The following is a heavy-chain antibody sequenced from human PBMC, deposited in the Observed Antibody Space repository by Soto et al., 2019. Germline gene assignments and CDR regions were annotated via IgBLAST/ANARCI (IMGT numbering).Heavy chain of an antibody. CDR2: IAYAGSNA. CDR3: ARGDREDILVVVGARPGEYGIDI. V-gene: IGHV3-30-3*01. CDR1: GFTFRNYA. J-gene: IGHJ6*02. D-gene: IGHD2-15*01. Sequence: QVQLVESGGGVVQPGGSLRLSCAASGFTFRNYAMHWVRQAPGKGLECLAVIAYAGSNAFYRDSVKGRFTISRDNSKNTLYLHMKSMRAEDTGVYYCARGDREDILVVVGARPGEYGIDIWGQGTTVTVSS.